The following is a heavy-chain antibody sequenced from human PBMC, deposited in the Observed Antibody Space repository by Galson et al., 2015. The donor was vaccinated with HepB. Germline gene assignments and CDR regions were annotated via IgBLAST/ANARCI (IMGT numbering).Heavy chain of an antibody. CDR3: ARESEVVRIQLWATNNYYYYYGMDV. CDR2: INPSGGST. Sequence: SVKVSCKASGYTFTSYYMHWVRQAPGQGLEWMGIINPSGGSTSYAQKFQGRVTMTRDTSTSTVNMELSSLRSEDTAVYYCARESEVVRIQLWATNNYYYYYGMDVWGQGTTVTVSS. D-gene: IGHD5-18*01. V-gene: IGHV1-46*01. J-gene: IGHJ6*02. CDR1: GYTFTSYY.